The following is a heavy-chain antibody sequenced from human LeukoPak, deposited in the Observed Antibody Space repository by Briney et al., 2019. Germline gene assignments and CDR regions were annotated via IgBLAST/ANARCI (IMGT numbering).Heavy chain of an antibody. V-gene: IGHV4-59*11. J-gene: IGHJ4*02. CDR3: ARDRGQLDY. Sequence: SETLSLTCTVSGGSISSHYWSWIRQPPGKGLERIGYIYYSGSTNYNPSLKSRVTISVDTSKNQFSLKLSSVTAADTAVYYCARDRGQLDYWGQGTLVTVSS. CDR2: IYYSGST. CDR1: GGSISSHY. D-gene: IGHD5-18*01.